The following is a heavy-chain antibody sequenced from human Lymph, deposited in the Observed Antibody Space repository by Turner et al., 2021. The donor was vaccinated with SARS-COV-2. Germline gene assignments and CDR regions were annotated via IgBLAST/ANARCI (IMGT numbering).Heavy chain of an antibody. CDR3: ARDVEKYNDFWSGYSGGYGLDV. CDR1: GYTLTAYY. J-gene: IGHJ6*02. D-gene: IGHD3-3*01. Sequence: VQLVRSGAGVKKPGAPVKVSGRASGYTLTAYYMHWGRQAPGQGLGWMGMINPISSGTNYAQKFQGKGTMTRDTAISTTYVELGRLRSDDTAVYYCARDVEKYNDFWSGYSGGYGLDVWGQGTTVTVSS. CDR2: INPISSGT. V-gene: IGHV1-2*02.